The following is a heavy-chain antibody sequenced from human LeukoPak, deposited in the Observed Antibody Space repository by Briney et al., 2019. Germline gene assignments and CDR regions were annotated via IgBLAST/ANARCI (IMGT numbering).Heavy chain of an antibody. J-gene: IGHJ4*02. V-gene: IGHV4-59*01. D-gene: IGHD5-18*01. CDR2: IYYSGST. CDR1: GGSISSYY. CDR3: ARDRSGYSYGAFYY. Sequence: PSETPSLTCTVSGGSISSYYWSWIRQPPGKGLEWIGYIYYSGSTNYNPSLKSRVTISVDTSKNQFSLKLSSVTAADTAVYYCARDRSGYSYGAFYYWGQGTLVTVSS.